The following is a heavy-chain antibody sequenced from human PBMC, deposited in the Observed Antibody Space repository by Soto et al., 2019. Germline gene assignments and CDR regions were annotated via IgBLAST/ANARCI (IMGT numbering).Heavy chain of an antibody. D-gene: IGHD3-22*01. J-gene: IGHJ1*01. CDR3: ARGVGDDSSVFGF. Sequence: QVQLVQSGAEVKKPGASVKVSCKTSGYTFTDANYGITWVRQAPGQGLEWLGWISVYYGNTMHAQKMQDRLTLTKDTPKSTASLELRSLRPDDTAVYYCARGVGDDSSVFGFWGQGTQVTVSS. CDR2: ISVYYGNT. V-gene: IGHV1-18*01. CDR1: GYTFTDANYG.